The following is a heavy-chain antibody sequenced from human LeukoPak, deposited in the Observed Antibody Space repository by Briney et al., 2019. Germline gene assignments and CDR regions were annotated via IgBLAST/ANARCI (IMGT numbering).Heavy chain of an antibody. Sequence: GGSLRLSCAASGFTFSGYGMSWVRQAPGKGLEWVSAISGSGGRTYYADSVKGRFTISRDNSKNTLYLQMNSLRAEDTAVYNCAKGDFYGSGRDYYYMDVWGKGTTVTISS. CDR3: AKGDFYGSGRDYYYMDV. J-gene: IGHJ6*03. D-gene: IGHD3-10*01. CDR1: GFTFSGYG. CDR2: ISGSGGRT. V-gene: IGHV3-23*01.